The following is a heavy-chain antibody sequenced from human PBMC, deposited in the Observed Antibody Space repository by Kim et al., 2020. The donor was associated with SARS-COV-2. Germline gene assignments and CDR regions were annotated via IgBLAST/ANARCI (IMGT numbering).Heavy chain of an antibody. CDR3: ATPYCSSTSCYYWFDP. Sequence: KVQGRVTMTEDTSTDTAYMELSSLRSEDTAVYYCATPYCSSTSCYYWFDPWGQGTLVTVSS. D-gene: IGHD2-2*01. V-gene: IGHV1-24*01. J-gene: IGHJ5*02.